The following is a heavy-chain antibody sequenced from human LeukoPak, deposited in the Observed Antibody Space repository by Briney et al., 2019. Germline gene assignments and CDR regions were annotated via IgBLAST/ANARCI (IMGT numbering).Heavy chain of an antibody. V-gene: IGHV1-18*01. CDR1: GGTFSSYA. Sequence: GASVKVSCKASGGTFSSYAISWVRQAPGQGLEWMGWISAYNGNTDYAQKLQGRVTMTTDTSTSTAYMELRSLRSDDTAVYYCARVLRFAPYYFDYWGQGTLVTVSS. D-gene: IGHD3-3*01. J-gene: IGHJ4*02. CDR3: ARVLRFAPYYFDY. CDR2: ISAYNGNT.